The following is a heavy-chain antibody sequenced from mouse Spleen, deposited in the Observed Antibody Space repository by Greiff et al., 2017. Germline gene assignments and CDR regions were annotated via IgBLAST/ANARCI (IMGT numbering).Heavy chain of an antibody. D-gene: IGHD1-1*01. CDR2: IDPETGGT. Sequence: VQLQQSGAELVRPGASVTLSCKASGYTFTDYEMHWVKQTPVHGLKWIGAIDPETGGTAYNQKFKGKAILTADKSSSTAYMELRSLTSEDSAVYYCTRLGITTVVDYWGQGTTLTVSS. CDR3: TRLGITTVVDY. V-gene: IGHV1-15*01. CDR1: GYTFTDYE. J-gene: IGHJ2*01.